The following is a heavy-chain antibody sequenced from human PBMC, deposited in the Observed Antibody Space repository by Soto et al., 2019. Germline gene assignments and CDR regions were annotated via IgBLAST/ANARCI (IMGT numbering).Heavy chain of an antibody. CDR1: GGSISSGGYY. CDR3: ASSMTTVTIFDY. D-gene: IGHD4-4*01. CDR2: IYYSGST. Sequence: SETLSLTCTVSGGSISSGGYYWSWIRQHPGKGLEWIGYIYYSGSTYYNPSLKSRVTISVDTSKNQFSLKLSSVTAADTAVYYCASSMTTVTIFDYWGQGTLVTVSS. V-gene: IGHV4-31*03. J-gene: IGHJ4*02.